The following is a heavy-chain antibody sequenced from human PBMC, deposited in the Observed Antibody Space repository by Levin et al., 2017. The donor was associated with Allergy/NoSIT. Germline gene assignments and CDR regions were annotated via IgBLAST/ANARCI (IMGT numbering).Heavy chain of an antibody. Sequence: ASVKVSCKASGYTFTSYGISWVRQAPGQGLEWMGWISAYNGNTNYAQKLQGRVTMTTDTSSSTAYMELRSLRSDDTAVYYCARDLGGSGYYNLWDYWGQGTLVTVSS. D-gene: IGHD3-22*01. CDR1: GYTFTSYG. CDR3: ARDLGGSGYYNLWDY. V-gene: IGHV1-18*01. CDR2: ISAYNGNT. J-gene: IGHJ4*02.